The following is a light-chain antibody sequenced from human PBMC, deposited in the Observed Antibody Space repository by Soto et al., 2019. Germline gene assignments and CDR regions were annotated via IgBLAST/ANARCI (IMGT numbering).Light chain of an antibody. J-gene: IGKJ4*01. Sequence: EIVMTQSPATLSVSPGERATLSCRASQSVSSNLAWYQQKPGQAPRLLIFGASSRATDIPARFSASGSGTDFTLTISSLRSEDSAVYYCQQYHNWPPLTFGGGTKVDIK. CDR1: QSVSSN. CDR2: GAS. V-gene: IGKV3-15*01. CDR3: QQYHNWPPLT.